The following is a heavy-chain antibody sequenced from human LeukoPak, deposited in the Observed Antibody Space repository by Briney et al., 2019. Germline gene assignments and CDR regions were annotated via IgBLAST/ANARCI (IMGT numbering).Heavy chain of an antibody. CDR2: INPNSGGT. V-gene: IGHV1-2*02. CDR3: ARGTVLRFLEWLLYEAFDY. D-gene: IGHD3-3*01. J-gene: IGHJ4*02. CDR1: GYTFTGYY. Sequence: ALVKVSCKASGYTFTGYYMHWVRQAPGQGLEWMGWINPNSGGTNYAQKFQGRVTMTRDTSISTAYMELSRLRSDDTAVYYCARGTVLRFLEWLLYEAFDYWGQGTLVTVSS.